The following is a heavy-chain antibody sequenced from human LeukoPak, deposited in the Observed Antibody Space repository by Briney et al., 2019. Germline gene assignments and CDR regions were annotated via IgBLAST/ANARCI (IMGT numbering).Heavy chain of an antibody. CDR1: GGSISTYY. J-gene: IGHJ3*02. D-gene: IGHD5-18*01. CDR3: ARGRRYSYGVDAFDI. V-gene: IGHV4-59*01. CDR2: IHYSGST. Sequence: SETLSLTCTVSGGSISTYYWSWIRQPPGKGLEWIGYIHYSGSTKYNPSLKSRGTISVDTPKNQVSLKVSSVTAADTAVYYCARGRRYSYGVDAFDIWGQGTMVTVSS.